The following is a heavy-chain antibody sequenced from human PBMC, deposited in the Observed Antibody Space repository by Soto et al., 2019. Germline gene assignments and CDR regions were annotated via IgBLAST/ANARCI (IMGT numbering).Heavy chain of an antibody. CDR1: GFTFDDYA. D-gene: IGHD2-15*01. J-gene: IGHJ3*02. CDR2: ISWNSGSI. Sequence: EVQLVESGGGLVQPGRSLRLSCAASGFTFDDYAMHWVRQAPGKGLEWVSGISWNSGSIGYADSVKGRFTISRDNAKNSLYLQMNSLRAEDTALYYCARDSCGGSCYFGGLGAFDIWGQGTMVTVSS. CDR3: ARDSCGGSCYFGGLGAFDI. V-gene: IGHV3-9*01.